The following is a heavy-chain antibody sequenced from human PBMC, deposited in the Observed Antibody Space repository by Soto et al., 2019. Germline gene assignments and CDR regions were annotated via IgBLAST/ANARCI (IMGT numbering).Heavy chain of an antibody. D-gene: IGHD4-17*01. V-gene: IGHV1-8*01. Sequence: QVQLVQSGAEVKKPGASVKVSCKASGYAFPSYHISWVRQASGHGLEWMGWMHPYSGNTAYAQKFRGRLTMTTDSSTSTAYMELSSLTSEDTAVYFCAREQDYGDYGDYWGQRTLVTVSS. CDR1: GYAFPSYH. CDR2: MHPYSGNT. CDR3: AREQDYGDYGDY. J-gene: IGHJ4*02.